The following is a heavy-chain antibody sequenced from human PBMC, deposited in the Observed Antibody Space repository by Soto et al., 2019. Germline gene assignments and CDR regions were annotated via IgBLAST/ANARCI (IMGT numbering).Heavy chain of an antibody. D-gene: IGHD3-3*01. J-gene: IGHJ3*02. CDR3: AGVLRFLWAFDI. CDR1: GGSISSGGYY. V-gene: IGHV4-31*03. CDR2: IYYSGST. Sequence: QVQLQESGPGLVKPSQTLSLTCTVSGGSISSGGYYWSWIRQHPGKGLEWIGYIYYSGSTYYNPSLKSRVTISVDTSKNRFTLKLSSVYAADTAVYYCAGVLRFLWAFDIWGQGTMVTVSS.